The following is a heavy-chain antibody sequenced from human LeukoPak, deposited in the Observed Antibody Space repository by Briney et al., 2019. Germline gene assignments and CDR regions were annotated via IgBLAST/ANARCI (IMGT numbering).Heavy chain of an antibody. CDR2: IYYSGST. Sequence: SETLSLTCTVSGGSISITTSYWAWIRQPPGKGLEWIASIYYSGSTYYHPSLKSRVTISVDTSKNQFSLKLSSVTAADTAVYYCARRTGYFDYWGQGTLVTVSS. J-gene: IGHJ4*02. CDR1: GGSISITTSY. CDR3: ARRTGYFDY. D-gene: IGHD2-8*02. V-gene: IGHV4-39*01.